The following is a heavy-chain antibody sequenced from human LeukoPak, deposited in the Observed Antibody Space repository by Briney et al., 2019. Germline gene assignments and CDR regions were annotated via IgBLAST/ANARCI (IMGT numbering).Heavy chain of an antibody. CDR1: GGSISSNNW. CDR3: ARLRVTIFGVVITSHYYYYMDV. V-gene: IGHV4-4*02. D-gene: IGHD3-3*01. CDR2: IYHSGST. Sequence: SETLSLTCAVSGGSISSNNWWSWVRQPLGKGLEWIGEIYHSGSTNYNPSLKSRVTISVDKSKNQFSLKLSSVTAADTAVYYCARLRVTIFGVVITSHYYYYMDVWGKGTTVTVSS. J-gene: IGHJ6*03.